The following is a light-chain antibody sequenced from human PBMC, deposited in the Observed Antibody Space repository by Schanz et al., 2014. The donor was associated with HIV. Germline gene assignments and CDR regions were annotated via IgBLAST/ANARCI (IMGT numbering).Light chain of an antibody. J-gene: IGLJ1*01. Sequence: QSALTQPASVSGSPGQSITISCIGTSSDIGTYNYVSWYQQLPGKAPKLIIYDVSNRPSGVSSRFSGSKSGNTASLTISGLQAEDEADYYCCSYTTTSTYVFGAGTKLTVL. CDR3: CSYTTTSTYV. CDR2: DVS. CDR1: SSDIGTYNY. V-gene: IGLV2-14*03.